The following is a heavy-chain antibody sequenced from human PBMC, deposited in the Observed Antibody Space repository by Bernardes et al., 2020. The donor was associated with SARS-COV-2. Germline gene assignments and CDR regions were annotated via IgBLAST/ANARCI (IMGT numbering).Heavy chain of an antibody. CDR1: KFTVSNNY. J-gene: IGHJ6*02. V-gene: IGHV3-53*01. CDR3: ATAPHYYYGLDV. Sequence: VGSLRLSCEASKFTVSNNYMSWVRQAPGQGLEWVSLLYSGGTTYYADSVKGRFTVSRDNSKNTLFLQMSDLRAEDTAIYYCATAPHYYYGLDVWGQGTAVTVSS. CDR2: LYSGGTT.